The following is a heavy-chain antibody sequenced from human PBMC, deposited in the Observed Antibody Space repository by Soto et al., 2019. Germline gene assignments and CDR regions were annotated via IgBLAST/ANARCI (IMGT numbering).Heavy chain of an antibody. CDR3: ARDREQIAVGYFDY. CDR2: ISSSSSYI. D-gene: IGHD6-19*01. V-gene: IGHV3-21*01. J-gene: IGHJ4*02. Sequence: GGSLRLSCAASGFTFSSYSMNWVRQAPGKGLEWVSSISSSSSYIYSADSVKGRFTISRDNTRNSLYLQMNSLRAEDTAVYYCARDREQIAVGYFDYWGQGTLVTVSS. CDR1: GFTFSSYS.